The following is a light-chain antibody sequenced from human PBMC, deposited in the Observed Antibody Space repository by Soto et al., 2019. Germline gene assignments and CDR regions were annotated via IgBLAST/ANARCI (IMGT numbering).Light chain of an antibody. CDR3: QHRNNWPPGAT. CDR1: QSLGDR. J-gene: IGKJ4*01. V-gene: IGKV3-11*01. Sequence: IVLTQSPATLSLSPGERATLSCRASQSLGDRLAWYQQKTGQAPRLLIYDASYRTTGIPARFSGSGSGTDFTLIFSSLEPEDFAVYYCQHRNNWPPGATFGGGTKVEI. CDR2: DAS.